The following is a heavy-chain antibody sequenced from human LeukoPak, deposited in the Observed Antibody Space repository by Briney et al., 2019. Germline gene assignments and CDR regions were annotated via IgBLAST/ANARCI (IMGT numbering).Heavy chain of an antibody. J-gene: IGHJ3*02. V-gene: IGHV1-69*04. CDR2: IIPIFGIA. CDR3: ARGGSGGDI. Sequence: SVKVSCKASGGTFSSYAISWVRQAPGQGLEWMGRIIPIFGIANYAQKFQGRITITADKSTSTAYMELSSLRSEDTAVYYCARGGSGGDIWGQGTMVTVSS. CDR1: GGTFSSYA. D-gene: IGHD3-10*01.